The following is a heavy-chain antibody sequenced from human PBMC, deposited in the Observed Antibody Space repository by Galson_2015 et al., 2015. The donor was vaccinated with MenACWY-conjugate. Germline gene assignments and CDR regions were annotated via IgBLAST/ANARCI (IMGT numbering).Heavy chain of an antibody. CDR2: IKSKTHSGTP. CDR1: GFTFSNAW. J-gene: IGHJ4*02. CDR3: ITGCFGQYFFYS. V-gene: IGHV3-15*01. Sequence: SLRLSCAASGFTFSNAWMTWARQAPGKGLEWVGRIKSKTHSGTPDYAAPVNGRFTISRDDSKNTMYLEMNGLKAEDTVVYYCITGCFGQYFFYSWGQGTPVTVSS. D-gene: IGHD2-15*01.